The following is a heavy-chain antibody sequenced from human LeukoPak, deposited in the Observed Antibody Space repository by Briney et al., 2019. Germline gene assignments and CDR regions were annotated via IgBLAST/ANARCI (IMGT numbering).Heavy chain of an antibody. CDR3: GSQGEWSLTEYHFDY. CDR2: VHQSGST. CDR1: GYSISSGYH. J-gene: IGHJ4*02. D-gene: IGHD3-3*01. V-gene: IGHV4-38-2*02. Sequence: PSETLSLTCTVSGYSISSGYHYGWIRQPPGKGLEWIGSVHQSGSTYYNPSLKSRVAISIDNSKNQFSLKLTSVTAADTAVYYCGSQGEWSLTEYHFDYWGQGTLVTVSS.